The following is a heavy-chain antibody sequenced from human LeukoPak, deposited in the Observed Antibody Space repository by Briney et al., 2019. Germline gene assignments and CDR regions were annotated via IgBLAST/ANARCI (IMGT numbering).Heavy chain of an antibody. Sequence: GGTLRLSCAASGFTFSSYGMSWVRQAPGKGLEWVSAISGSGGSTYYADSVKGRFTISRDNSKNTLYLQMNSLRAEDTAVYYCAKGPRVDYFDYWGQGTLVTVSS. D-gene: IGHD2-15*01. J-gene: IGHJ4*02. CDR2: ISGSGGST. CDR3: AKGPRVDYFDY. V-gene: IGHV3-23*01. CDR1: GFTFSSYG.